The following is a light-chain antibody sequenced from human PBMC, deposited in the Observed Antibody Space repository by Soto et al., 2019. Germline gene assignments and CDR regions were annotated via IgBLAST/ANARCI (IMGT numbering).Light chain of an antibody. CDR3: QQANSFPLT. CDR1: RGFRSW. J-gene: IGKJ4*01. V-gene: IGKV1-12*01. Sequence: DIRMTLSPSSVSASLGDRVPIICRGIRGFRSWLAWYQQKPGKAPKLLIYAASSLQSGVPSRFSGSGSGTDFTLTISSLQPEDFATYYCQQANSFPLTFGGGTKVEIK. CDR2: AAS.